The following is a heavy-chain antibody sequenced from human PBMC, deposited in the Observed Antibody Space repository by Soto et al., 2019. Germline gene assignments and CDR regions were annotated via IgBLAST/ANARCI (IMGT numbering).Heavy chain of an antibody. CDR1: GDSVSSNSAA. V-gene: IGHV6-1*01. CDR2: TYYRSKWYN. CDR3: ARGKNRRIAVAGTLQYYFDY. D-gene: IGHD6-19*01. J-gene: IGHJ4*02. Sequence: SQTLSLTCAISGDSVSSNSAAWNWIRQSPSRGLEWLGRTYYRSKWYNDYAVSVKSRITINPDTSKNQFSLQLNSVTPEDTAVYYCARGKNRRIAVAGTLQYYFDYWGQGTLVTVSS.